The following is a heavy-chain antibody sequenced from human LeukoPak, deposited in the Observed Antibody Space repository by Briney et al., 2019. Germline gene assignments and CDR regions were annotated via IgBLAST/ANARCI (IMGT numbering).Heavy chain of an antibody. Sequence: PSETLSLTCTVSGGSISSGSYYWSWIRQPAGKGLEWIGYIHYSGSTNYNPSLKSRVTISVDTSKNQFSLKLSSVTAADTAVYYCAELGITMIGGVWGKGTTVTISS. J-gene: IGHJ6*04. D-gene: IGHD3-10*02. CDR2: IHYSGST. CDR3: AELGITMIGGV. V-gene: IGHV4-61*10. CDR1: GGSISSGSYY.